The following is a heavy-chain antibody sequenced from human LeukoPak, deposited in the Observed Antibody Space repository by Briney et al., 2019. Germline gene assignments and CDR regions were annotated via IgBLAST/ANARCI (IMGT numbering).Heavy chain of an antibody. V-gene: IGHV3-7*01. CDR2: IKEDGSEK. J-gene: IGHJ4*02. Sequence: GGSLRLSCVASGFTFSSYWMSWVRQTPGKGLEWVANIKEDGSEKYYVDSVKGRFTTSRDNAKNSLYLEMSNLRAEDTAVYYCARDSSGNDYWGQGTLVTVSS. D-gene: IGHD6-19*01. CDR3: ARDSSGNDY. CDR1: GFTFSSYW.